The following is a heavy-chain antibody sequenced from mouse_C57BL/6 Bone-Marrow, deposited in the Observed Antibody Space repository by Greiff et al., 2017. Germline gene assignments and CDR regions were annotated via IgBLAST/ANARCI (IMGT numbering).Heavy chain of an antibody. Sequence: VQLQQSGAELVRPGVSVKLSCTASGFNIKDDDMHWVKQRPEQGLEWIGWIDPENGDTESASNFQGKATITVDTSSNTAYLQLSSLTSEGTAVYYWTRIAYWGQGTLVTVAA. J-gene: IGHJ3*01. CDR1: GFNIKDDD. CDR3: TRIAY. V-gene: IGHV14-4*01. CDR2: IDPENGDT.